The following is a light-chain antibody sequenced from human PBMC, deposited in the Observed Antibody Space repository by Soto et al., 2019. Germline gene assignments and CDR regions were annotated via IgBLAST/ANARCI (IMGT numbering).Light chain of an antibody. J-gene: IGKJ5*01. CDR2: RAT. V-gene: IGKV3-15*01. Sequence: LTQSPAALSVSPGETATLSCRASHSVVDNLAWYQQRPGQAPRLLIYRATSRATGVPARFSGSGTGTEFTLTIRSLQSEDFAVYYCQQYDVWPPITFGQGTRLEIK. CDR3: QQYDVWPPIT. CDR1: HSVVDN.